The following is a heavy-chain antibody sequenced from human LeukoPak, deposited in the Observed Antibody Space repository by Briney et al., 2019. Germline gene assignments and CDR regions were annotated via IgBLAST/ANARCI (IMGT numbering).Heavy chain of an antibody. CDR3: ARAPYYYDSSGYCHFDY. Sequence: PSETLSLTCAVYGGSFSGYYWSWIRQPPGKGLEWIGEINHSRSTNYNPSLKSRVTISVDTSKNQFSLKLSSVTAADTAVYYCARAPYYYDSSGYCHFDYWGQGTLVTVSS. D-gene: IGHD3-22*01. V-gene: IGHV4-34*01. CDR1: GGSFSGYY. CDR2: INHSRST. J-gene: IGHJ4*02.